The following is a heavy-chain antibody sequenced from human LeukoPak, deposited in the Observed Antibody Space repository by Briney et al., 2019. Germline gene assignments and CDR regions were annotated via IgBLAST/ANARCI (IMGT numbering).Heavy chain of an antibody. CDR1: GFTFSNAW. CDR2: IKSKTDGGTT. CDR3: TTVNYYYDSSGYIDAFDI. Sequence: GGPLRLSCAASGFTFSNAWMSWVRQAPGKGLEWVGRIKSKTDGGTTDYAAPVKGRFTISRDDSKNTLYLQMNSLKTEDTAVYYCTTVNYYYDSSGYIDAFDIWGQGTMVTVSS. V-gene: IGHV3-15*01. D-gene: IGHD3-22*01. J-gene: IGHJ3*02.